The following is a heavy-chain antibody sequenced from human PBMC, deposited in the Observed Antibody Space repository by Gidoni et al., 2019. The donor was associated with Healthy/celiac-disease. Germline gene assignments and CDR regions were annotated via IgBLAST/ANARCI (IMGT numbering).Heavy chain of an antibody. CDR1: GFTFSSYE. J-gene: IGHJ4*02. CDR3: ARGTGGATSDY. CDR2: ISSSGSTI. D-gene: IGHD1-26*01. V-gene: IGHV3-48*03. Sequence: EVQLVESGGGLVQPGGSLRLSCAASGFTFSSYEMNWVRQAPGKGLEWVSYISSSGSTIYYADAVKGRFTISRDNAKNSLYLQMNSLRAEDTAVYYCARGTGGATSDYWGQGTLVTVSS.